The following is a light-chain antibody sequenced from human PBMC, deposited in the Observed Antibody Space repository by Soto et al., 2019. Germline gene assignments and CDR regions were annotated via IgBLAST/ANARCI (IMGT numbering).Light chain of an antibody. CDR3: QHYGDWPLT. CDR1: QSVGNN. J-gene: IGKJ4*01. CDR2: ATS. Sequence: EIVVTQSPATLSVSPGERATLSCRASQSVGNNFAWYQQKPGQAPRLLIFATSTRATGVPARFSGSGSGTEFTPIISSLQVEDFAFYYCQHYGDWPLTFGGGAKVEIE. V-gene: IGKV3-15*01.